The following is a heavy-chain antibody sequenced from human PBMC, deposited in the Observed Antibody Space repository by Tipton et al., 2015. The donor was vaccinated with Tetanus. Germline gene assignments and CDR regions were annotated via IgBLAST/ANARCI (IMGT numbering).Heavy chain of an antibody. D-gene: IGHD3-22*01. J-gene: IGHJ6*02. V-gene: IGHV1-2*02. CDR2: IDPNSGGT. Sequence: QLVQSGAEVKKPGASVKVSCKASGYTFTGYYIYWVRQAPGQGLEWMGWIDPNSGGTVYAQKFQGGVPMTRDTSISTAYMRLRSLRSDDTAVYYCARDRGDYIYSGMDVWGPGPTVPVS. CDR1: GYTFTGYY. CDR3: ARDRGDYIYSGMDV.